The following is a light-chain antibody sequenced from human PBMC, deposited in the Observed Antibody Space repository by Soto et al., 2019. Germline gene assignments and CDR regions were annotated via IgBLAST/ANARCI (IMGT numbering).Light chain of an antibody. V-gene: IGKV1-39*01. Sequence: DIQMTQSPSSLSPSVGDRVTITCRASQDISTLLNWYQKKPGQAPRLLIYAASALQRGVPSRFSGSGSGTDFTLTISSLQPEDFGTFYCQQTYGAPLTFGRGTKMEAK. J-gene: IGKJ4*01. CDR2: AAS. CDR1: QDISTL. CDR3: QQTYGAPLT.